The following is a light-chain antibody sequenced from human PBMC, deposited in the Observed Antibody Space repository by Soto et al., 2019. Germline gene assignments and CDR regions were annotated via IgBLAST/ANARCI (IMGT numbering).Light chain of an antibody. CDR3: QQYNSYSPWT. CDR1: QSISSW. Sequence: DIQMTQSPSTLSASVGDRVTITCRASQSISSWLAWYQQKPGKAPKLLIYKASSLESGVPSRFGGSGSGTECTLTISSLQPDDFATYYCQQYNSYSPWTFGQGTKVEIK. CDR2: KAS. J-gene: IGKJ1*01. V-gene: IGKV1-5*03.